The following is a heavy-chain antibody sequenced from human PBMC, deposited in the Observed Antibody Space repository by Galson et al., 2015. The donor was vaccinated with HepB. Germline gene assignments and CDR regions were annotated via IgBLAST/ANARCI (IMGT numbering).Heavy chain of an antibody. CDR1: GFTFSSYI. CDR2: ISSNSSYI. D-gene: IGHD1-1*01. Sequence: SLRLSCAASGFTFSSYIMNWVRQAPGKGLEWVSSISSNSSYIYYADSVKGRFTISRDNAKNSLYLQMNSLRAEDTAVYYCARENWNPSFDYWGQGTLVTVSS. V-gene: IGHV3-21*01. J-gene: IGHJ4*02. CDR3: ARENWNPSFDY.